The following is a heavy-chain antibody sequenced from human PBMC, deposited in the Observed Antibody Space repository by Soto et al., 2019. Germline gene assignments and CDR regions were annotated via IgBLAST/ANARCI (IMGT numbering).Heavy chain of an antibody. J-gene: IGHJ6*02. Sequence: SETLSLTCAVYGGSFSGYYWSWIREPPGKGLEWIGEINHSGSTNYNPSLKSRVTISVDTSKNQFSLKLSSVTAADTAVYYWARVTQMATITRTSSYSDMDTRGQRATVTVSS. CDR3: ARVTQMATITRTSSYSDMDT. CDR1: GGSFSGYY. CDR2: INHSGST. V-gene: IGHV4-34*01. D-gene: IGHD5-12*01.